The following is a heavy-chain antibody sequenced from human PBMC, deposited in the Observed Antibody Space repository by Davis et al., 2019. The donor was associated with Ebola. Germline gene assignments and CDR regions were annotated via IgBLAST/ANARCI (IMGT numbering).Heavy chain of an antibody. V-gene: IGHV3-74*01. CDR3: ARGTHYAHDY. CDR1: GFTFSRNW. CDR2: TNSDGSIT. D-gene: IGHD2-2*01. Sequence: GESLKISCAASGFTFSRNWMHWVRQAPGKGLVWVSRTNSDGSITSYADSVKGRFTISRDNAKNTLYLQMNSLRDEDTAVYYCARGTHYAHDYWGQGTLVTVSS. J-gene: IGHJ4*02.